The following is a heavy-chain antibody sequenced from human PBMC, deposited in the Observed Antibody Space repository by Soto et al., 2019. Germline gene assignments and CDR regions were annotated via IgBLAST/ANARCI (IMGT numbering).Heavy chain of an antibody. CDR3: ARDSGSYSDYYYGMEV. V-gene: IGHV3-7*03. CDR2: IKQDGSEK. Sequence: EVQLVESGGGLVQPGGSLSLSCAASGFTFSSYWMSWVRQAPGTGLEWEANIKQDGSEKYYVDSAKGRFTISKDNAKNSLSLQMNSLRAEDTAVYYCARDSGSYSDYYYGMEVGGQGTTVTVSS. J-gene: IGHJ6*02. CDR1: GFTFSSYW. D-gene: IGHD1-26*01.